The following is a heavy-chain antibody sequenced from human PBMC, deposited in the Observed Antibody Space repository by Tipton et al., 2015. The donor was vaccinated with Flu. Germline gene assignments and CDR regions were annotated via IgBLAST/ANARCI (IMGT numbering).Heavy chain of an antibody. D-gene: IGHD1-26*01. V-gene: IGHV3-7*01. J-gene: IGHJ3*02. CDR3: ASLRGSGSYSRYAFDI. CDR1: GFTFSTYW. CDR2: INQDGSEK. Sequence: GSLRLSCAASGFTFSTYWMSWVRQAPGKGLEWVANINQDGSEKYSVDSVKGRFTISRDNARNSLYPQMNSLRAEDTAVYYCASLRGSGSYSRYAFDIWGQGTMVTVSS.